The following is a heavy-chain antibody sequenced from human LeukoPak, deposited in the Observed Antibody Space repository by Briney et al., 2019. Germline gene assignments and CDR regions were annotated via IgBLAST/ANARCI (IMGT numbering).Heavy chain of an antibody. Sequence: PSETLSLTCTVSGGSISSGSYYWRWIRQPAGKGLEWIGRIYTSGSTNYNPSLKSRVTISVDTSKNQFSLKLSSVTAADTAVYYCARAPSGGYYYDSSGYWFDYWAREPWSPSPQ. D-gene: IGHD3-22*01. CDR1: GGSISSGSYY. V-gene: IGHV4-61*02. J-gene: IGHJ4*02. CDR2: IYTSGST. CDR3: ARAPSGGYYYDSSGYWFDY.